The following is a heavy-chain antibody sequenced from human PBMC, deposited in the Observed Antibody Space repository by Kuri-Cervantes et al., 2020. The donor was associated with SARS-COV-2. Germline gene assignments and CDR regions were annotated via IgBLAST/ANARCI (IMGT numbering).Heavy chain of an antibody. CDR3: AKDFLSSGSYFFDY. J-gene: IGHJ4*02. D-gene: IGHD1-26*01. V-gene: IGHV3-30*18. CDR2: ISYDGSNK. Sequence: GESLKISCAASGFTFSSYGMHWVRQAPGKGLEWVAVISYDGSNKYYADSVKGRFTISRDNSKNTLYLQMNSLRAEDTAVYYCAKDFLSSGSYFFDYWGQGTLVTVSS. CDR1: GFTFSSYG.